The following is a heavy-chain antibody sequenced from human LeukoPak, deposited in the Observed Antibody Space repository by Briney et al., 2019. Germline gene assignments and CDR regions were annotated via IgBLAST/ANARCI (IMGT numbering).Heavy chain of an antibody. V-gene: IGHV3-74*01. CDR3: ANGLPTTH. D-gene: IGHD5-18*01. CDR2: INTDGSST. CDR1: GFTFSNYW. J-gene: IGHJ4*02. Sequence: QPGGSLRLSCAASGFTFSNYWMHWVRQAPGKGLVWVSRINTDGSSTDYADSVKGRFTISRDNSKNTLFLQINSLRAEDTAVYYCANGLPTTHWGQGTLVTVSS.